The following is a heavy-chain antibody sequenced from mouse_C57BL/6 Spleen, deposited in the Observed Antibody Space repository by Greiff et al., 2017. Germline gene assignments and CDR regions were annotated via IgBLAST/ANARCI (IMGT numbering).Heavy chain of an antibody. V-gene: IGHV1-80*01. J-gene: IGHJ1*03. CDR1: GYAFSSYW. D-gene: IGHD1-1*01. Sequence: QVQLQQSGAELVKPGASVKISCKASGYAFSSYWMNWVKQRPGKGLEWIGQIYPGDGDTNYNGKFKGKATLTADKSSSTAYMQLSSLTSEDSAVYFCARYKAGSSYWYFDVWGTGTTVTVSS. CDR2: IYPGDGDT. CDR3: ARYKAGSSYWYFDV.